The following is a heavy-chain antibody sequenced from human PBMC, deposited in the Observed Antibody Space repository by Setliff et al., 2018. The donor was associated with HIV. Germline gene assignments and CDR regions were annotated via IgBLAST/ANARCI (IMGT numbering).Heavy chain of an antibody. CDR3: ARGQDLGATWTGYYYYYMDV. D-gene: IGHD1-26*01. CDR1: VGSFSGHY. CDR2: TNPSGST. Sequence: TLSLPCAVYVGSFSGHYWIWIRQPPGKGLEWIGETNPSGSTKYNPSLKSRVTISVDRSKNQFSLKLTSVTAADTAVYYCARGQDLGATWTGYYYYYMDVWGKGTTVTVSS. V-gene: IGHV4-34*01. J-gene: IGHJ6*03.